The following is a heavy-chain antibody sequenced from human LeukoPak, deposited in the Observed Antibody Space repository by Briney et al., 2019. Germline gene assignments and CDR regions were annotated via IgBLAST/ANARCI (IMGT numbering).Heavy chain of an antibody. CDR3: ASGYGGYVGWLDP. D-gene: IGHD5-12*01. V-gene: IGHV4-59*01. CDR2: IYYSGKN. Sequence: SETLCLTCSVSGGSISSYYWTWIRQPPGKGLEWIGYIYYSGKNNYNPSLKSRVTMSVDTSKNQFSLKLTSVTAADTAVYYCASGYGGYVGWLDPWGQGILVTVSS. J-gene: IGHJ5*02. CDR1: GGSISSYY.